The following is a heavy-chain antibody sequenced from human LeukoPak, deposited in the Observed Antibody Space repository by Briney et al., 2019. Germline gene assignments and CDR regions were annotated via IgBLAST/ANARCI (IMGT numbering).Heavy chain of an antibody. CDR2: IYYSGST. D-gene: IGHD6-19*01. CDR1: GGSISNSGYY. Sequence: SETLSLTCTVSGGSISNSGYYWGWIRQPPGKGLEWIGSIYYSGSTYYNPSLKSRVTISVDTSKNQFSLKLSSVTAADTAVYYCARDSGPPTYSSGWYRPYTTDYWGQGTLVTVSS. J-gene: IGHJ4*02. V-gene: IGHV4-39*07. CDR3: ARDSGPPTYSSGWYRPYTTDY.